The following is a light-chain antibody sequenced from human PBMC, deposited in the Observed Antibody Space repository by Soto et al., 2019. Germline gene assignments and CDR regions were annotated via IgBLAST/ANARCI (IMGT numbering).Light chain of an antibody. CDR2: GAS. V-gene: IGKV3-15*01. Sequence: EIVMTQSPATLSVAPGERATLSCRASQSVSSNLAWYQQKPGQAPTLLIYGASTRATGIPERFSGSGSGTEFTLTITRLEPEDFAVYYCQQYGTSLRGTFGQGTKVDIK. J-gene: IGKJ1*01. CDR1: QSVSSN. CDR3: QQYGTSLRGT.